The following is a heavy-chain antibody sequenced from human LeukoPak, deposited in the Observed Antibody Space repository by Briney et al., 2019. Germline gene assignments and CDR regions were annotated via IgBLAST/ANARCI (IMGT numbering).Heavy chain of an antibody. J-gene: IGHJ6*02. V-gene: IGHV1-2*02. CDR2: INPNSGP. CDR3: AKNYHYAMEV. Sequence: ASVKVSCKASGYIFTAYSMHWVRQAPGQGLEWMGWINPNSGPTYAQKVQGRVTMTRDTSISTAYIELSRLTSDDTAVYYCAKNYHYAMEVWGQGTTVTVSS. CDR1: GYIFTAYS.